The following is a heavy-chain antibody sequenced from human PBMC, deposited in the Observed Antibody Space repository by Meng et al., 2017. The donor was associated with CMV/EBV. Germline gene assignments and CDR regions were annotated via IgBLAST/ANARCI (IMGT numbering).Heavy chain of an antibody. CDR1: GGSFSGYY. J-gene: IGHJ5*02. Sequence: GSLRLSCAVYGGSFSGYYWSWIRQPPGKGLEWIGEINHSGSTNYNPSLKSRVTISVDTSKNQFSLRLRSVTAADTAIYYCARGTGALSWGQGTLVTVSS. V-gene: IGHV4-34*01. D-gene: IGHD3-10*01. CDR2: INHSGST. CDR3: ARGTGALS.